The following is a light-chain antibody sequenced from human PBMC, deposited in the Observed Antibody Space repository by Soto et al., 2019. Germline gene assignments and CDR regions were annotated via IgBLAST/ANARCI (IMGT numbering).Light chain of an antibody. CDR2: KAS. V-gene: IGKV1-6*02. CDR1: QGIRND. Sequence: AIQVTQSPSSLSASVGDRVTITCRASQGIRNDLSWYQQKPGKAPKLLIYKASSLESGVPSRFSGSGSGTEFTLTISSLQSDDFGRYYCQQYKNYPLTFGGGTKVDIK. CDR3: QQYKNYPLT. J-gene: IGKJ4*01.